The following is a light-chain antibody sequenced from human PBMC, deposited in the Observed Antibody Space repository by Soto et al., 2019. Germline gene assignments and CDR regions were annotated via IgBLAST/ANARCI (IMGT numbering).Light chain of an antibody. J-gene: IGKJ2*01. V-gene: IGKV3-15*01. Sequence: EIVMTQSPATLSVSPGERATLSCRASQSVRSRLAWYQQKPGQAPRLLIYGASTRATGIPARFSGSGSGTEFTLTITSLQSEDFVVYYCQQYKNWPPEYTFGQGTKLEI. CDR1: QSVRSR. CDR2: GAS. CDR3: QQYKNWPPEYT.